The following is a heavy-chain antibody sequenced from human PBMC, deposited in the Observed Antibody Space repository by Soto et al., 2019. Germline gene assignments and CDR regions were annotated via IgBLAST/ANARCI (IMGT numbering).Heavy chain of an antibody. CDR1: GFTFSSYG. CDR2: ISYDGSNK. Sequence: GGSLRLSCAASGFTFSSYGMHWVRQAPGKGLEWVAVISYDGSNKYYADSVKGRFTISRDNSKNTLYLQMNSLRAEDTAVYYCAKGGPRVVVITWVDYWGQGTLVTVSS. CDR3: AKGGPRVVVITWVDY. V-gene: IGHV3-30*18. D-gene: IGHD3-22*01. J-gene: IGHJ4*02.